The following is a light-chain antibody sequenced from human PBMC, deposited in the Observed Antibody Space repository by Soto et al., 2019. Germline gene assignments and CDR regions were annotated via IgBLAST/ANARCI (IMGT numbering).Light chain of an antibody. V-gene: IGKV3-20*01. CDR2: VAS. CDR1: QSVSSSF. Sequence: EIVLTQSPGTLSLSPGERATLSCRASQSVSSSFLAWYQQKPGQAPRLLTYVASSRATGIPDRFSGSGSGTDFTLTISRLEPEDVAVYYCQQYGSSPLTFGGGTKVEIK. J-gene: IGKJ4*01. CDR3: QQYGSSPLT.